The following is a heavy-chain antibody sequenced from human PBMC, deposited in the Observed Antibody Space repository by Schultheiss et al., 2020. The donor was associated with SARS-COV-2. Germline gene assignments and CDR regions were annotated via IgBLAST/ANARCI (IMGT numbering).Heavy chain of an antibody. CDR2: IYHSGST. Sequence: SETLSLTCAVSGYSISSGYYWGWIRQPPGKGLEWIGSIYHSGSTYYNPSLKSRVTISVDTSKNQFSLKLSSVTAADTAVYYCARGQNHGYTAHGGFDYWGQGTLVTVSS. D-gene: IGHD5-24*01. CDR3: ARGQNHGYTAHGGFDY. V-gene: IGHV4-38-2*01. J-gene: IGHJ4*02. CDR1: GYSISSGYY.